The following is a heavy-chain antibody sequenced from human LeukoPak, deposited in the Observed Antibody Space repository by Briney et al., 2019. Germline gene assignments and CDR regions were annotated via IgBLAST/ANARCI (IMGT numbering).Heavy chain of an antibody. CDR3: ASIGPYYDILTGYSWYMDV. V-gene: IGHV4-61*02. D-gene: IGHD3-9*01. CDR1: GGSISSGSYY. J-gene: IGHJ6*03. Sequence: SETLSLTCTVSGGSISSGSYYWSWIRQPAGKGLEWIGRIYTSGSTNYNPSLKSRVTISVDTSKNQFSLKLSSVTAADTAVYYCASIGPYYDILTGYSWYMDVWGKGTTVTVSS. CDR2: IYTSGST.